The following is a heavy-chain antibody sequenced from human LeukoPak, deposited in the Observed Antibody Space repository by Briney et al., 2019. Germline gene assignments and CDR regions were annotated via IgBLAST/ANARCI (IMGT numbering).Heavy chain of an antibody. V-gene: IGHV3-23*01. CDR3: AKVGLWFGELRSFDI. J-gene: IGHJ3*02. D-gene: IGHD3-10*01. CDR1: GFTFSTYA. Sequence: GGSLRLSCAASGFTFSTYAMSWVPQAPGKGLEWVSTISGGGGSTYYADSVKGRFSISRDNSKNTLYLQMNSLRAEDAAVYYCAKVGLWFGELRSFDIWGQGTMVTVST. CDR2: ISGGGGST.